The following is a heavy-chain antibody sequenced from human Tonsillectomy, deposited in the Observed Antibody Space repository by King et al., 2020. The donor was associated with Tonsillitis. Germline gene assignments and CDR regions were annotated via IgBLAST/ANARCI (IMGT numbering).Heavy chain of an antibody. J-gene: IGHJ4*02. V-gene: IGHV3-30*18. D-gene: IGHD2-15*01. CDR2: ISDDGTNI. CDR3: AKGNRGDSSYSPGDY. Sequence: VQLVESGGGVVQPGRSLRLSCAASGFTFSSYGLQWVRQAPGKGLECVVGISDDGTNIHYADSVKGRFTISRDNSKITLYLQMNSLRSEDTAVYYCAKGNRGDSSYSPGDYWGQGTLVTVSS. CDR1: GFTFSSYG.